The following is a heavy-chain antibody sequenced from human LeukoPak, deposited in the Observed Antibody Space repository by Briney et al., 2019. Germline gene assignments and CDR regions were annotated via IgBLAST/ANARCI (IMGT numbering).Heavy chain of an antibody. CDR2: ISAYNGNT. V-gene: IGHV1-18*01. J-gene: IGHJ4*02. CDR3: ARLQQLVFDY. D-gene: IGHD6-13*01. Sequence: PAASMKVSCKASGYTFTSYGISWVRQAPGQGLDWMGWISAYNGNTNYAQKLQGRVTMTTDTSTSTAYMELRSLRSDDTAVYYCARLQQLVFDYWGQGTLVTVSS. CDR1: GYTFTSYG.